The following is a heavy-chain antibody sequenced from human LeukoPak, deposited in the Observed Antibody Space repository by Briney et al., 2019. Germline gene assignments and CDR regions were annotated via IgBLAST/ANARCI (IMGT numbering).Heavy chain of an antibody. CDR2: ISSDGSNK. J-gene: IGHJ5*02. D-gene: IGHD5-12*01. CDR3: ATSPQQSGYGPLHH. V-gene: IGHV3-30*03. CDR1: AFTFSSYA. Sequence: PGGSLRLSCAASAFTFSSYAIHWVRQAPGKGLEWVAVISSDGSNKYYAESVKGRFTISRDSSKNTLYLQMSSLRAEDTAVYQCATSPQQSGYGPLHHWGQGTLVTVSS.